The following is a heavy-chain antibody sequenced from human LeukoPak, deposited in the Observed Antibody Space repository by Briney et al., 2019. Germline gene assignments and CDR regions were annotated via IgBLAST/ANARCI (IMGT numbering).Heavy chain of an antibody. CDR2: ISYDGSNK. J-gene: IGHJ6*01. Sequence: PGGSLRLSCAASGFTFSSYGTHWVRQAPGKGLEWVAVISYDGSNKYYADSVKGRFTISRDNSKNTLYLQMNSLRAEDTAVYYCAKDLVNFGYGSGIPYGMDVWGQGTTVTVSS. CDR3: AKDLVNFGYGSGIPYGMDV. D-gene: IGHD3-10*01. V-gene: IGHV3-30*18. CDR1: GFTFSSYG.